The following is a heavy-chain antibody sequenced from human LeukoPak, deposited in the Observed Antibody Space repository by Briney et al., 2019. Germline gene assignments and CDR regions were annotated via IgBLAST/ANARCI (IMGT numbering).Heavy chain of an antibody. CDR1: GFTFSSYS. CDR3: AGDSSNWNIDY. V-gene: IGHV3-21*01. Sequence: GGSLRLSCASSGFTFSSYSMNWVRQAPGTGLDWVSSISSSTSYIYYADSVKGRFPISRDNAKNSLYLQMNSLRVEDTAVYYCAGDSSNWNIDYWGQGTPVTVSS. J-gene: IGHJ4*02. D-gene: IGHD6-13*01. CDR2: ISSSTSYI.